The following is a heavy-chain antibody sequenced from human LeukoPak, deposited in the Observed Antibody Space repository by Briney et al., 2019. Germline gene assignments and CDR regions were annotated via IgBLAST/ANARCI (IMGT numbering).Heavy chain of an antibody. CDR2: ISPSGGST. V-gene: IGHV1-46*01. D-gene: IGHD6-13*01. J-gene: IGHJ4*02. CDR1: GYTFTGYW. Sequence: ASVKLSCKAFGYTFTGYWMHWVRQAPGQGPEWMGVISPSGGSTIYAQKFKGRVTMTRDTSISTAYMELSRLRSDDTAVYYCAARYSSSWYSFDYWGQGTLVTVSS. CDR3: AARYSSSWYSFDY.